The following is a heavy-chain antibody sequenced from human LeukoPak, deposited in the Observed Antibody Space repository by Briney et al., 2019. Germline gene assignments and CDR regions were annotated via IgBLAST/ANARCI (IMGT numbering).Heavy chain of an antibody. CDR3: ARDGSGFYLYNYMDV. D-gene: IGHD6-25*01. J-gene: IGHJ6*03. CDR1: GFTFTDYS. Sequence: PGGSLRLSYAPSGFTFTDYSMNWVRQAPGKGLEWVASISTVSTYTFYADSVKGRFSISRDNVRNLLYLQMSSLGAEDTAVYYCARDGSGFYLYNYMDVWGKGTTVTVSS. V-gene: IGHV3-21*06. CDR2: ISTVSTYT.